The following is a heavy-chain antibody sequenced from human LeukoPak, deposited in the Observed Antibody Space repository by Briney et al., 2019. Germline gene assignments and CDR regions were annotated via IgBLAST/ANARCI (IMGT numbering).Heavy chain of an antibody. J-gene: IGHJ4*02. CDR3: ATLYSSGWTTIGN. CDR2: INHSGST. Sequence: SETLSLICAVYGGSFSGYYWSWIRQPPGKGLEWIGEINHSGSTNYNPSLKSRVTISVDTSKNQFSLKLSSVTAADTAVYYCATLYSSGWTTIGNWGQGTLVTVSS. D-gene: IGHD6-19*01. CDR1: GGSFSGYY. V-gene: IGHV4-34*01.